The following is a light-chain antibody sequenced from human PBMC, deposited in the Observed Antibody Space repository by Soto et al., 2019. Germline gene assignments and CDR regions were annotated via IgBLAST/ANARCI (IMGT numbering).Light chain of an antibody. J-gene: IGKJ5*01. V-gene: IGKV3-20*01. CDR2: GAS. CDR1: QSVSSSY. CDR3: QQYGSSPPAT. Sequence: EIVLTQSPGTLSLSSGERATLSCRAIQSVSSSYLAWYQQKPGQAPRLLIYGASSRATGIPDRFSGSGSGTDFTLTISRLEPEDFAVYYCQQYGSSPPATFGQGTRLEIK.